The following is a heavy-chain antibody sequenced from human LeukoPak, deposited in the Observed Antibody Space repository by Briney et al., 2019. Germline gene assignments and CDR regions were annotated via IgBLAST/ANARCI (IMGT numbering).Heavy chain of an antibody. J-gene: IGHJ4*02. Sequence: GGSLRLSCAASGFTFSSYAMSWARQAPGKGLEWVSSISGSAGSTYYADSVRGRFTISRDNSKDTLYLQMNSLRAEGTAVYYCATPLFDYWGQGTLVTVSS. CDR1: GFTFSSYA. V-gene: IGHV3-23*01. CDR2: ISGSAGST. CDR3: ATPLFDY.